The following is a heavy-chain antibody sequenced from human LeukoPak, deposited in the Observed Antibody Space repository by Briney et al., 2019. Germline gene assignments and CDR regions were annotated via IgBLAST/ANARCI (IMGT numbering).Heavy chain of an antibody. D-gene: IGHD6-13*01. CDR2: ISNDGSDK. V-gene: IGHV3-30*04. J-gene: IGHJ4*02. CDR3: AKEGTAQISTWYDY. Sequence: GGSLRLSCAASGFTFSNYAMHWVRQAPGKGLDWVAFISNDGSDKYYADSVRGRFTISRDNSKNTLYLQMNSLRGEDAAVYYCAKEGTAQISTWYDYWGQGTLVTVSS. CDR1: GFTFSNYA.